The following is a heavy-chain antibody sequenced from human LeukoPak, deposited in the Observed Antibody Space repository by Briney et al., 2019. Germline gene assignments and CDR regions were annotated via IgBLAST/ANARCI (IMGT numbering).Heavy chain of an antibody. CDR1: GCRFTSYW. Sequence: GESLKISCKGSGCRFTSYWNGWVRQMPGKGLEWMGFIYPGDSDTRYSPSFQGQVTISADKSMSTAYLQWSSLKASDTTMYYSARRHGRYSGDAFDIWGQGTMVTVSS. V-gene: IGHV5-51*01. CDR2: IYPGDSDT. J-gene: IGHJ3*02. D-gene: IGHD1-26*01. CDR3: ARRHGRYSGDAFDI.